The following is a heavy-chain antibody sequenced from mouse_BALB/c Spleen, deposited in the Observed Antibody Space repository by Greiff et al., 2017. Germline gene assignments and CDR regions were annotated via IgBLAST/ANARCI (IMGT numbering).Heavy chain of an antibody. Sequence: VQLQQPGAELVRPGASVKLSCKASGYTFTSYWMNWVKQRPGQGLEWIGMIDPSDSETHYTQMFKDKATLTVDKSSSTAYMQLSSLTSEDSAVYYCAREFITTATFAYWGQGTLVTVSA. J-gene: IGHJ3*01. CDR2: IDPSDSET. CDR3: AREFITTATFAY. V-gene: IGHV1-61*01. D-gene: IGHD1-2*01. CDR1: GYTFTSYW.